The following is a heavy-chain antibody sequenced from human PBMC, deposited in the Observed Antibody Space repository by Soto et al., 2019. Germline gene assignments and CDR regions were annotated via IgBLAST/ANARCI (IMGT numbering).Heavy chain of an antibody. J-gene: IGHJ4*02. D-gene: IGHD4-17*01. CDR3: ARRGDYALGYFDY. CDR1: GYTFTSYA. V-gene: IGHV1-18*01. Sequence: QVQLVQSGAEVKKPGASVKVSCKASGYTFTSYAINWVRQAPGQGLEWMGWVSAYNGNTNYAQKLQGRVTMTTDTCTSTACMELRSLGSDDTAGYYCARRGDYALGYFDYWGEGALVTVSS. CDR2: VSAYNGNT.